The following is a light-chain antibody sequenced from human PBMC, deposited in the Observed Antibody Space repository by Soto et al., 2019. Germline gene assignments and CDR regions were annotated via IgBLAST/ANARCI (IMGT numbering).Light chain of an antibody. CDR2: AAS. CDR1: QSVNSN. V-gene: IGKV3-20*01. CDR3: QLYGTSPKP. J-gene: IGKJ1*01. Sequence: IVLTQSPATLSVSPGERATLSCRASQSVNSNLGWYQQKPGQAPRLLIYAASTRATGIPDRFSGSGSGTDFTLSISRLEPEDFAVYYCQLYGTSPKPFGQGTKVDI.